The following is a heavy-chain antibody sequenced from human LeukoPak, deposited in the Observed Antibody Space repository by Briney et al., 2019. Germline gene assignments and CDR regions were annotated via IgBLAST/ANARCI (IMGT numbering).Heavy chain of an antibody. V-gene: IGHV3-30*14. D-gene: IGHD3-3*01. CDR1: GFTFSSYA. CDR3: ASSGYDDY. CDR2: ISYDGSNK. Sequence: GRSLRLSCAASGFTFSSYAMHWVRQAPGKGLEWVAVISYDGSNKYYADSVKGRFTISRDNSKNTLYLQMNSLRAEDTAVYYCASSGYDDYWGQGTLVTVSS. J-gene: IGHJ4*02.